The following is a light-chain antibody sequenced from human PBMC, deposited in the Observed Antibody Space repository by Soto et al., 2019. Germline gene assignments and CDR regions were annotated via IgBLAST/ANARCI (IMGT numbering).Light chain of an antibody. CDR1: SSNIGAPYD. V-gene: IGLV1-40*01. J-gene: IGLJ3*02. Sequence: QSVLTQPPSVSGAPGQRVTISCTGDSSNIGAPYDVHWYQQLPGAVPKLLISGNSNRPSGVPDRFSGSKSGPSASLAITGLQAEDEADCYCQSYDSSLSGWVFGGGTKLTVL. CDR3: QSYDSSLSGWV. CDR2: GNS.